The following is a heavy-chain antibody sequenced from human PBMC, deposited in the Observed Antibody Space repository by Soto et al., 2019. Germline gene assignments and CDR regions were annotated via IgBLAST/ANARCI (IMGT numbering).Heavy chain of an antibody. D-gene: IGHD6-13*01. CDR1: GGSFSGYY. V-gene: IGHV4-34*01. Sequence: KASETLSLTCAVYGGSFSGYYWSWIRQPPGKGLEWIGEINHSGSTNYNPSLKSRVTISVDTSKNQFSLKLSSVTAADTAVYYCARGFWYSSSWQGANFDYWGQGTLVTVSS. CDR3: ARGFWYSSSWQGANFDY. J-gene: IGHJ4*02. CDR2: INHSGST.